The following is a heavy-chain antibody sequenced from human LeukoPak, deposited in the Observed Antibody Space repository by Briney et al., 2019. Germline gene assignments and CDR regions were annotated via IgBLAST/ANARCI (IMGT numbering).Heavy chain of an antibody. CDR2: IYPRDSDT. D-gene: IGHD1-7*01. CDR3: ARQNWNYHWGAFDI. Sequence: GEPLHISWQGSGSLFIDYWIGWVRQLPGKGLERIGIIYPRDSDTIYSPSFQAQVTISADKSISTAYLQWSSLKASDTAMYYCARQNWNYHWGAFDIWGQGTMVTVSS. CDR1: GSLFIDYW. J-gene: IGHJ3*02. V-gene: IGHV5-51*01.